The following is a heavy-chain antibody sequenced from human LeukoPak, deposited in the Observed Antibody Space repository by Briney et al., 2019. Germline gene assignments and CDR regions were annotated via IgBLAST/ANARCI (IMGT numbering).Heavy chain of an antibody. D-gene: IGHD1/OR15-1a*01. CDR1: GFTFSSYA. CDR2: INDSGSTT. V-gene: IGHV3-23*01. Sequence: GGSLRLSCAASGFTFSSYAMSWVRQAPGKGLEWVSIINDSGSTTDYADSVKGRFTISRDNSKNTLYLQMNSLRAEDTAVYYCARDPGRTGFDYWGQGTLVTVSS. J-gene: IGHJ4*02. CDR3: ARDPGRTGFDY.